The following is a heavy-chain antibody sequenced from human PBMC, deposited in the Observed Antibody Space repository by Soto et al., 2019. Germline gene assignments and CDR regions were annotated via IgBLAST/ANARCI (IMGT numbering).Heavy chain of an antibody. CDR3: AKPIAAAGTVY. CDR2: ISGSGGST. D-gene: IGHD6-13*01. V-gene: IGHV3-23*01. CDR1: GFTFSSFA. J-gene: IGHJ4*02. Sequence: GGSLRLSCAASGFTFSSFAMSWVRQAPGKGLEWVSAISGSGGSTYYADSVKGRFTISRDNSKNTLYLQMNSLRAEDTAVYYCAKPIAAAGTVYWGQGTLVTVSS.